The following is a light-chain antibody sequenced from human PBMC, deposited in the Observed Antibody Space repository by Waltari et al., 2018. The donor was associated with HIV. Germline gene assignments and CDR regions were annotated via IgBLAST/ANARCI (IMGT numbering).Light chain of an antibody. CDR2: WAS. CDR1: RTALSISNHKNH. J-gene: IGKJ4*01. V-gene: IGKV4-1*01. Sequence: DIVMTQSPDSLAVSLGEKATINCKSRRTALSISNHKNHVTWYQHKRGQPPKLLINWASVRESGVPDRFIGSGSGTDFTLTISSLQPEDVAVYYCQQFYGRPPTFGGGTTVEI. CDR3: QQFYGRPPT.